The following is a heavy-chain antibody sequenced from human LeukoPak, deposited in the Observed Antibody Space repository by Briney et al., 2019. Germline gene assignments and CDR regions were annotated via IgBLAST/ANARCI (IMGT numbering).Heavy chain of an antibody. CDR3: ARVFETGKAFDI. CDR2: IYYSGST. J-gene: IGHJ3*02. Sequence: PSETLSLTCTVSGGSISSSSYYWGWIRQPPGKGLEWIGSIYYSGSTYYNPSLKSRVTISVDTSKNQFSLRLSSVTAADTAVYYCARVFETGKAFDIWGQGTMVTVSS. CDR1: GGSISSSSYY. V-gene: IGHV4-39*07. D-gene: IGHD1-1*01.